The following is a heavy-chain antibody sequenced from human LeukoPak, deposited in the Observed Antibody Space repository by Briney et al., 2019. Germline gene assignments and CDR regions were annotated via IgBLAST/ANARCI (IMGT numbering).Heavy chain of an antibody. CDR3: AKTLHPDIVATHAFDI. Sequence: PGGSLRLSCAASGFTFDDYAMHWVRQAPGKGLEWVSGISWNSGSIGYADSVKGRFTISRDNAKNSLYLQMNSLRAEDTALYYCAKTLHPDIVATHAFDIWGQGTMVTVSS. CDR1: GFTFDDYA. V-gene: IGHV3-9*01. J-gene: IGHJ3*02. CDR2: ISWNSGSI. D-gene: IGHD5-12*01.